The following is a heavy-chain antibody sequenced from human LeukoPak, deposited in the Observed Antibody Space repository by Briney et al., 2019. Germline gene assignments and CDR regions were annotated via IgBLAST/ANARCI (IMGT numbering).Heavy chain of an antibody. CDR3: ARDFWSGYGYFDS. J-gene: IGHJ4*02. CDR2: TYYSGTT. V-gene: IGHV4-31*03. Sequence: SETLSLTCTASGVTMRGAGFYWTWIRQRPGKGLEWIGYTYYSGTTYYNPSLESRVTISIDTSQSQFSLKMSSVTAAVTAVYYCARDFWSGYGYFDSWGQGVLVTVSS. CDR1: GVTMRGAGFY. D-gene: IGHD3-3*01.